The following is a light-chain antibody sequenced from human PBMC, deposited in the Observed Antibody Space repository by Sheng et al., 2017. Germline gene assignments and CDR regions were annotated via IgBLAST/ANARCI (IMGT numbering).Light chain of an antibody. CDR2: DVS. CDR3: SSYTSSNTVI. Sequence: QSALTQPASVSGSPGQSITISCTGTNSDVGGYNFVSWYQHHPGKAPKLIIFDVSNRPTGISNRFSGSKSGTTASLTISGLQAEDEADYYCSSYTSSNTVIFGGGTKLTVL. CDR1: NSDVGGYNF. J-gene: IGLJ2*01. V-gene: IGLV2-14*03.